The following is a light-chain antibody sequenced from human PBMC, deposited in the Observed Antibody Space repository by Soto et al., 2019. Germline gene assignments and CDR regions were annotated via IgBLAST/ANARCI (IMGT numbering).Light chain of an antibody. CDR1: SSDVGSYNF. J-gene: IGLJ1*01. CDR3: CSYAGSSTWV. Sequence: QSALTQPASVSGSPGQSITISCTGTSSDVGSYNFVSWYQQHPGKAPKVMIYEGSKRPSGVSNRFSGSKSGNTASLTISGLQAADEADYYCCSYAGSSTWVFGTGTKVTVL. CDR2: EGS. V-gene: IGLV2-23*01.